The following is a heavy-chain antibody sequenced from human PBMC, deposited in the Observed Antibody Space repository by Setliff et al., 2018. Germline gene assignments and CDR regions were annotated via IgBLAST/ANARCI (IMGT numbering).Heavy chain of an antibody. D-gene: IGHD2-21*01. J-gene: IGHJ4*02. Sequence: GGSLRLSCAASGFAFSRYGMHWVRQAPGKGLEWVAYIRSEGTTQYYADSVKGRFTISRDNSKNTLFLQMSSLRSDDTAVYYCATEKFPGDWGDYWGQGTLVTVSS. CDR1: GFAFSRYG. CDR2: IRSEGTTQ. CDR3: ATEKFPGDWGDY. V-gene: IGHV3-30*02.